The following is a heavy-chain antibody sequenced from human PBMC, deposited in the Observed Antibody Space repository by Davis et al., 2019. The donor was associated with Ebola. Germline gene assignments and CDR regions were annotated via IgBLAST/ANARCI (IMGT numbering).Heavy chain of an antibody. CDR3: SERGSSV. Sequence: PSETLSLTCTFSDGSISSHYWNWVRQPPGKGLEWIGIFLYGGTTHYSPSLRSRVTMSIDTSTNQLSLRLTSVTAADTAMYYCSERGSSVWGQGTLVTVSS. CDR2: FLYGGTT. CDR1: DGSISSHY. V-gene: IGHV4-59*11. D-gene: IGHD3-10*01. J-gene: IGHJ4*02.